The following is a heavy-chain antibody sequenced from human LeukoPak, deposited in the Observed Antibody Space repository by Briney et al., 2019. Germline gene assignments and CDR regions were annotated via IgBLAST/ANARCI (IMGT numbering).Heavy chain of an antibody. CDR2: IYYSRST. D-gene: IGHD3-22*01. V-gene: IGHV4-39*01. Sequence: SETLFLTCTVSGGSISSSSYYWGWIRQPPGKGLEWIGSIYYSRSTYYNPSLKSRVTISVDTSKNQFSLKLSSVTAADTAVYYCARRYYYDSSGYFDYWGQGTLVTVSS. J-gene: IGHJ4*02. CDR3: ARRYYYDSSGYFDY. CDR1: GGSISSSSYY.